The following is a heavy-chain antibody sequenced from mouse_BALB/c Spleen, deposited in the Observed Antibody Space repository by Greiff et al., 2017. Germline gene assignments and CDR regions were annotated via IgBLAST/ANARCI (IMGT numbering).Heavy chain of an antibody. D-gene: IGHD2-3*01. CDR1: GFTFNTYA. J-gene: IGHJ1*01. V-gene: IGHV10-1*02. CDR2: IRSKSNNYAT. CDR3: VRQNDGYPYWYFDV. Sequence: EVKLQESGGGLVQPKGSLKLSCAASGFTFNTYAMNWVRQAPGKGLEWVARIRSKSNNYATYYADSVKDRFTISRDDSQSMLYLQMNNLKTEDTAMYYCVRQNDGYPYWYFDVWGAGTTVTVSS.